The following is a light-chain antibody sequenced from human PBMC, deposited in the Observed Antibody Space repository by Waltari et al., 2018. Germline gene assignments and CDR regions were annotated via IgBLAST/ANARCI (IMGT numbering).Light chain of an antibody. J-gene: IGKJ1*01. CDR3: LHYYNIPRT. CDR1: QSVLMSPNNKNY. V-gene: IGKV4-1*01. Sequence: IVMTQFPDSPAVCLGGRGPTTSHNRQSVLMSPNNKNYLAWYQQKPGQPPKLLIYWASIRESGVPDRFSGSGSGTDFTLTISSLQAEDVAVYYCLHYYNIPRTFGQGTKVEIK. CDR2: WAS.